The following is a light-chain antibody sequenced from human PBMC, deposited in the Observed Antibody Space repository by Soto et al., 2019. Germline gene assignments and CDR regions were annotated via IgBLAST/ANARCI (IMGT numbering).Light chain of an antibody. J-gene: IGKJ4*01. CDR1: QSVSSSY. V-gene: IGKV3-20*01. Sequence: EIVFTQSPGTLSLSPGERATLSCRASQSVSSSYLAWYQQKPGQAPRLLIYGASSRATGIPDRFSGSGSGTDFTLTISRLEPEDFAVYYCQQYGRSITFGGGTKVDIK. CDR3: QQYGRSIT. CDR2: GAS.